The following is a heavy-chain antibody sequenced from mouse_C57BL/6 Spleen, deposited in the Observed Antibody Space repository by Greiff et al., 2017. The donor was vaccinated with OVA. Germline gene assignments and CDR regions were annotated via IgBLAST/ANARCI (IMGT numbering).Heavy chain of an antibody. J-gene: IGHJ4*01. V-gene: IGHV14-2*01. CDR3: ARCLYYYGSSYDYYAMDY. CDR2: IDPEDGDT. D-gene: IGHD1-1*01. Sequence: VQLQQSGAELVKPGASVKLSCTASGFTITDYYMHWVKQRTEQGLEWIGRIDPEDGDTKYAPKFQGKATITADTSSNTAYLQLSSLTSEDTAVYYCARCLYYYGSSYDYYAMDYWGQGTSVTVSS. CDR1: GFTITDYY.